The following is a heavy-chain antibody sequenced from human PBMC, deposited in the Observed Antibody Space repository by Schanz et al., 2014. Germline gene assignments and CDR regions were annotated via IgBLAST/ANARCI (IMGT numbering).Heavy chain of an antibody. CDR3: AFDRDDAYDI. J-gene: IGHJ3*02. V-gene: IGHV1-46*01. CDR1: GYSFTEYF. CDR2: IYLSDGST. Sequence: QVQLVQSGPEVKKPGASVRVSCQASGYSFTEYFLHWVRQAPGQGLEWMGRIYLSDGSTRYAQKFQGRVTVTRDTSTTTVYMDLSSLISEDTAVYYCAFDRDDAYDIWGQGTTVTVSS. D-gene: IGHD3-9*01.